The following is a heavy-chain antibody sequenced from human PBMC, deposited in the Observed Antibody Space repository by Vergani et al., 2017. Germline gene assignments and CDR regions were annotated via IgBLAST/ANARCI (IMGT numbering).Heavy chain of an antibody. D-gene: IGHD6-13*01. CDR2: IYSGGST. V-gene: IGHV3-66*02. CDR3: AREPGIAAAGKNYYYYGMDV. J-gene: IGHJ6*02. CDR1: GFTVSSNY. Sequence: EVQLVESGGGLVQPGGSLRLSCAASGFTVSSNYMSWVRQAPGKGLEWVSVIYSGGSTSYADSMKGRFTISRDNSKNTLYLQMNSLRAEDTAVYYCAREPGIAAAGKNYYYYGMDVWGQGTTVTVSS.